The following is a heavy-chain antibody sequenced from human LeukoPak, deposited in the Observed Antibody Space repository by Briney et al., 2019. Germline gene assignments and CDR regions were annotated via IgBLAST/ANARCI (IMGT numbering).Heavy chain of an antibody. CDR1: GFTLSSYA. J-gene: IGHJ6*04. CDR3: ARGSVTTFYYYGMDL. CDR2: ISYDGSNK. V-gene: IGHV3-30*04. Sequence: GGSLRLSCAASGFTLSSYAMHWVRQAPGKGLEWVAVISYDGSNKYYADSVKGRFTISRDNSKNTLYLQMNSLRAEDTAVYYCARGSVTTFYYYGMDLWGKGTTVTVSS. D-gene: IGHD4-11*01.